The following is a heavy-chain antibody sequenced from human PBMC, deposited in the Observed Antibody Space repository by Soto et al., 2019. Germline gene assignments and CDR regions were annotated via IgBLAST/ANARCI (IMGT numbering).Heavy chain of an antibody. D-gene: IGHD6-19*01. V-gene: IGHV4-4*09. CDR3: ASRGSGWYNWFDP. CDR2: IYNGAIT. Sequence: SETLSLTCFVSGSSISSYYWTWTRQPPGKGLEWIGCIYNGAITNYNPSLKSRVTISVDTSKNQFSLKLSSVTAADTAVYYCASRGSGWYNWFDPWGQGTLVTVSS. CDR1: GSSISSYY. J-gene: IGHJ5*02.